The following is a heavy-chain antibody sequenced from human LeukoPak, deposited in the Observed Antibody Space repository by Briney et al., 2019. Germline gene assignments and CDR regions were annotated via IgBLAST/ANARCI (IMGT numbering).Heavy chain of an antibody. J-gene: IGHJ3*01. CDR2: ISVYNGVT. V-gene: IGHV1-18*01. CDR3: ARVWYPPDAFDF. CDR1: XXTFNSXG. D-gene: IGHD6-13*01. Sequence: ASXKXXXXXSXXTFNSXGIXXVGQAPGQGLEXVGCISVYNGVTKFAQKVQDRVTMTTDTSTNIAYMELRNLRSDDTAVYYCARVWYPPDAFDFWGQGTMVTVSS.